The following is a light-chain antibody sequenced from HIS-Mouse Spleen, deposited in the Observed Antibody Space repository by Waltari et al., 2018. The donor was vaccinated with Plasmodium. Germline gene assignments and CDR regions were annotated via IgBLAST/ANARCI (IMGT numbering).Light chain of an antibody. CDR1: NIGSKT. CDR2: RYS. J-gene: IGLJ2*01. CDR3: QVWDSSTVV. V-gene: IGLV3-9*01. Sequence: SYELTQPLSVSVALGQTARITCGGNNIGSKTVHWYQQKPGQAPVLVIYRYSNRPSGIPERFSGSNSGNTATLTISRAQAGDEADYYCQVWDSSTVVFGGGTKLTVL.